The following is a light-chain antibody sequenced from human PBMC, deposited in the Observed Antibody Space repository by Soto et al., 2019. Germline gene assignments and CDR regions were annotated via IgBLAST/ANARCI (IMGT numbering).Light chain of an antibody. CDR3: QPYDSSLRVWV. V-gene: IGLV1-40*01. CDR2: GNS. CDR1: SSNIGAGYD. Sequence: QSVLTQPPSVSGAPGQRVTISCTGSSSNIGAGYDVHWYQQLPGTAPKLLIYGNSNRPSGVPDRFSGSKSGTSASLAITGLQAEDEADYYCQPYDSSLRVWVFGGGTKLTVL. J-gene: IGLJ3*02.